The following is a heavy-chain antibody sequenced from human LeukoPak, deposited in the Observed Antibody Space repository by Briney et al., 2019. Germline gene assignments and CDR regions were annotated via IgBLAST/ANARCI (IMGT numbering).Heavy chain of an antibody. J-gene: IGHJ4*02. V-gene: IGHV3-23*01. D-gene: IGHD3-3*01. CDR3: AKGEAYYDFWSGYQSINYFDY. CDR1: GFTFSSYA. CDR2: ISGSGGST. Sequence: GGSPRLSCAASGFTFSSYAMSWVRQAPGKGLEWVSAISGSGGSTYYADSVKGRFTISRDNSKNTLYLQMNSLRAEDTAVYYCAKGEAYYDFWSGYQSINYFDYWGQGTLVTVSS.